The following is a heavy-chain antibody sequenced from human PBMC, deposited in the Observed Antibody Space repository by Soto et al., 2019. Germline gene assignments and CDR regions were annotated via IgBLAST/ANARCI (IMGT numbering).Heavy chain of an antibody. J-gene: IGHJ6*02. Sequence: ASVKVSCKASGYTFTGYYMHWVRQAPGKGLEWMGGFDPEDGETIYAQKFQGRVTMTEDTSTDTAYMELSSLRSEDTAVYYCATDLLYSSSPAGYYYYGMDVWGQGTTVTVSS. CDR1: GYTFTGYY. CDR2: FDPEDGET. CDR3: ATDLLYSSSPAGYYYYGMDV. D-gene: IGHD6-6*01. V-gene: IGHV1-24*01.